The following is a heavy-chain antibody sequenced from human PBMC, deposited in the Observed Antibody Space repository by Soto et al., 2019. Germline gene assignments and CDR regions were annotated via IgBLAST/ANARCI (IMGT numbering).Heavy chain of an antibody. CDR1: GFTFSSYS. V-gene: IGHV3-21*01. D-gene: IGHD2-21*02. Sequence: SGGSLRLSCAASGFTFSSYSMNWVRQAPGKGLEWVSSISSSSSYIYYADSVKGRFTISRDNAKNSLYLQMNSLRAEDTAVYYCARDPQSYCGGDCYSDYWGQGTLVTVSS. CDR2: ISSSSSYI. J-gene: IGHJ4*02. CDR3: ARDPQSYCGGDCYSDY.